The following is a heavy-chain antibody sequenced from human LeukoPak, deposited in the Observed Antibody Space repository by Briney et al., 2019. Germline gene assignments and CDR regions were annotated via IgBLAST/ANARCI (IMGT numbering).Heavy chain of an antibody. Sequence: SETLSLTCTVSGGSISSHYWAWIRQPPGEGLEWIGYISYTGSTNYNPSLKSRVTISVDTSKNQFSLKLRSVTAADTAVYYCAREGYSSNWYDYWGQGTLVTVSS. CDR3: AREGYSSNWYDY. CDR1: GGSISSHY. D-gene: IGHD6-13*01. J-gene: IGHJ5*01. CDR2: ISYTGST. V-gene: IGHV4-59*11.